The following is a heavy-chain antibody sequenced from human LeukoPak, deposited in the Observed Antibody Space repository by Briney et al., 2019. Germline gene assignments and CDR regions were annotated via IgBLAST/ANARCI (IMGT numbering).Heavy chain of an antibody. CDR3: AKQLERRFDP. CDR1: GGSISSYY. CDR2: IYHSGST. V-gene: IGHV4-59*08. D-gene: IGHD1-1*01. Sequence: SETLSLTCTVSGGSISSYYWSWIRQPPGKGLEWIGYIYHSGSTYYNPSLKSRVTISVDRSKNQFSLKLSSVTAADTAVYYCAKQLERRFDPWGQGTLVTVSS. J-gene: IGHJ5*02.